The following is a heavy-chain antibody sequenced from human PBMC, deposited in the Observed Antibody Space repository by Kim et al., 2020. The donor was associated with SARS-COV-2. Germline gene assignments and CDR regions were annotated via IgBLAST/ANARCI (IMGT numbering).Heavy chain of an antibody. CDR2: ISKSGTTT. V-gene: IGHV3-11*01. Sequence: GGSLRLSCAASGFTFSDFYMSWIRQAPGRGLEWIAYISKSGTTTYYPDSVKGRFTVSRDNAQNSLYLQMNNLRAEDTAVYYCARDPLTVMGYWGHGTLVT. D-gene: IGHD1-20*01. CDR3: ARDPLTVMGY. CDR1: GFTFSDFY. J-gene: IGHJ4*01.